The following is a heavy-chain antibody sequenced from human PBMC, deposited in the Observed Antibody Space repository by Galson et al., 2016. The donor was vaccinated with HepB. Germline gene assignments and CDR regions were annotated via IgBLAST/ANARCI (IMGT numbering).Heavy chain of an antibody. Sequence: SETLSLTCSVSGGSISGSSYYWGWIRQSPGKGLEWIGSIYYTGTPSYNPALKSRVTISVDKSKNQFSLRLTSVTAADTAVYYCARPNSVYHYYAMDVWGKGTTVTVSS. V-gene: IGHV4-39*01. CDR2: IYYTGTP. D-gene: IGHD2-8*01. CDR1: GGSISGSSYY. CDR3: ARPNSVYHYYAMDV. J-gene: IGHJ6*04.